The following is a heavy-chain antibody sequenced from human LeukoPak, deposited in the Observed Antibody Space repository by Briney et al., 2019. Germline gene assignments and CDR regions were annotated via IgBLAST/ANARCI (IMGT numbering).Heavy chain of an antibody. Sequence: SETLSLTCTVSGGSISSYYWSWIRQPPGKGLEWIGYIYYSGSTNYNPSLKSRVTISVDTSKNQFSLKLSSVIAADTAVYYCARHIWSDCGDYPYYFDYWGQGTLVTVSS. CDR1: GGSISSYY. CDR2: IYYSGST. D-gene: IGHD4-17*01. CDR3: ARHIWSDCGDYPYYFDY. J-gene: IGHJ4*02. V-gene: IGHV4-59*08.